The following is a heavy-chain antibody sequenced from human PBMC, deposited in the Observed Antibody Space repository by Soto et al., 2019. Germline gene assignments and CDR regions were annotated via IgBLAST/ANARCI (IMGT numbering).Heavy chain of an antibody. CDR3: APGQWSYGGCCLGCFDS. CDR2: FDPEDGET. J-gene: IGHJ5*01. D-gene: IGHD2-15*01. Sequence: ASVKVSCKVSGYTLTELSMHWVRQAPGKGLEWMGGFDPEDGETIYAQKFQGRVTMTEDTSTDTAYMELSSLRSEDTDVYYCAPGQWSYGGCCLGCFDSWGQGTLVTVSS. V-gene: IGHV1-24*01. CDR1: GYTLTELS.